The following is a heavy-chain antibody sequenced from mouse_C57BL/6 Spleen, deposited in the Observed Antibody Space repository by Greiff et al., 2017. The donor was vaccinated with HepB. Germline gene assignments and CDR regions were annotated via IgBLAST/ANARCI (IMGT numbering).Heavy chain of an antibody. CDR3: ARSDWDGSDY. CDR2: IHPSDSYT. CDR1: GYTFTSYW. V-gene: IGHV1-50*01. J-gene: IGHJ2*01. Sequence: VQLQQPGAELVKPGASVKLSCKASGYTFTSYWMQWVKQRPGQGLEWIGEIHPSDSYTNYNQKFKGKATLTVDTSSSTAYMQLSSLTSEDSAVYYCARSDWDGSDYWGQGTTLTVSS. D-gene: IGHD4-1*01.